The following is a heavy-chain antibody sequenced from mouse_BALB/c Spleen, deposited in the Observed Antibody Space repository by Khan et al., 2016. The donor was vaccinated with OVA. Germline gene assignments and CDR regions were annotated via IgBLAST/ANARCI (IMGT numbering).Heavy chain of an antibody. J-gene: IGHJ3*01. D-gene: IGHD2-1*01. CDR1: GYSITSDYA. CDR2: INYSGST. V-gene: IGHV3-2*02. Sequence: EVKLLESGPGLVKPSQSLSLTCTVTGYSITSDYAWNWIRQFPGNKLEWMGYINYSGSTSYNPSLKSRISITRDTSKNQFVLQLNSVTTEDTATYYCARKGYGNWFAYWGQGTLVTVSA. CDR3: ARKGYGNWFAY.